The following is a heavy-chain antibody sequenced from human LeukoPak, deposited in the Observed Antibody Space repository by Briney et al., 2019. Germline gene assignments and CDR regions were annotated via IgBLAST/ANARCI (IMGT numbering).Heavy chain of an antibody. V-gene: IGHV3-20*04. J-gene: IGHJ4*02. CDR2: RNGGST. Sequence: GGSLRLSCAASGFTFDDYGTSWVRQAPGKGLEWVSGRNGGSTGYADSVKGRFTISRDNAKNSLYLQMNSLRAEDTAVYYCASARGALIGSWGQGTLVTVSS. D-gene: IGHD3-10*01. CDR3: ASARGALIGS. CDR1: GFTFDDYG.